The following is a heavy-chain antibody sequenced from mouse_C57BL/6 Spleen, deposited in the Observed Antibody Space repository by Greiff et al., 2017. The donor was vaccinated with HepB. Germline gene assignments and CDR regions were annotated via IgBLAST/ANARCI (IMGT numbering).Heavy chain of an antibody. D-gene: IGHD2-3*01. CDR2: ISGGGGNT. J-gene: IGHJ2*01. V-gene: IGHV5-9*01. CDR1: GFTFSSYT. Sequence: EVKLMESGGGLVKPGGSLKLSCAASGFTFSSYTMSWVRQTPEKRLEWVATISGGGGNTYYPDSVKGRFTISRDNAKNTLYLQMSSLRSEDTALYYCARADDGYHFDYWGQGTTLTVSS. CDR3: ARADDGYHFDY.